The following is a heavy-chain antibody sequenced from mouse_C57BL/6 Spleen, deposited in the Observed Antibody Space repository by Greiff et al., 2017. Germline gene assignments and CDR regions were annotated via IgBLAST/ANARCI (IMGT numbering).Heavy chain of an antibody. CDR1: GYTFTSYD. J-gene: IGHJ2*01. D-gene: IGHD1-1*01. Sequence: VQLQQSGPELVKPGASVKLSCKASGYTFTSYDINWVKQRPGQGLEWIGWIYPRDGSTKYNEKFKGQATLTVDTSSSTAYMELHSLTSEDSAVYFCARSFTTVVATRGYFDYWGQGTTLTVSS. CDR3: ARSFTTVVATRGYFDY. V-gene: IGHV1-85*01. CDR2: IYPRDGST.